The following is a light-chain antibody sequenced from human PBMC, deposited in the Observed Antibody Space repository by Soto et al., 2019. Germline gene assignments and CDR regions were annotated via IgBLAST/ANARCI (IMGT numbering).Light chain of an antibody. CDR3: QTWGTGIPWV. CDR2: LNSDGSH. V-gene: IGLV4-69*01. CDR1: SGHSSYA. Sequence: QLVLTQSPSASASLGASVKLTCTLSSGHSSYAIAWHQQQPEKGPRYLMKLNSDGSHSKGDGIPDRFSGSSSGAERYLTISSLQSEDEADDYCQTWGTGIPWVFGGGTKVTVL. J-gene: IGLJ3*02.